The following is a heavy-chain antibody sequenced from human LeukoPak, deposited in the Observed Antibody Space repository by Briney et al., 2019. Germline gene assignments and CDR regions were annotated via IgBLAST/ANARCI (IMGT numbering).Heavy chain of an antibody. J-gene: IGHJ4*02. V-gene: IGHV1-2*02. Sequence: GASVKVSCKASGYTFTGYYMHWVRQAPGQGLEWMGGINHNSGGTNYAQKFQGRVTMTRDTSISTAYMALSRLRSDDTAVYYCARVVLLWFGELPRGYYFDYWGQGTLVTVSS. CDR1: GYTFTGYY. CDR2: INHNSGGT. D-gene: IGHD3-10*01. CDR3: ARVVLLWFGELPRGYYFDY.